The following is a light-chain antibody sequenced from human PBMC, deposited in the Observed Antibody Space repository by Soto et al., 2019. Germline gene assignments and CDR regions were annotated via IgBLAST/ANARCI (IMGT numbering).Light chain of an antibody. CDR2: YTS. CDR3: QQRSDWLPIT. J-gene: IGKJ5*01. CDR1: QSVSSD. Sequence: EIVITQSPATLSLSPRESATLSLKACQSVSSDLARYQQKPGQAPRLLIYYTSTRATGFPARFSGGGSGTDFTLTISSLEPEDFAVYYCQQRSDWLPITFGQGTRLEIK. V-gene: IGKV3-11*01.